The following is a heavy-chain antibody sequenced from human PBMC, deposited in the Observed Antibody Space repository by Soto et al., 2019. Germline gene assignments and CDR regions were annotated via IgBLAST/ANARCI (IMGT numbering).Heavy chain of an antibody. CDR1: GGTFDSYV. Sequence: QVQLVQSGAEVKKPGSSVKVSCKASGGTFDSYVISWLRQAPGQGLEWMGGIMPIFGTPNYAQKFRGRVAISADESTSTAYLELSSLTSDDTAVYYCARVHSSGIFYFVDPWGQGILVTVSS. D-gene: IGHD3-10*01. V-gene: IGHV1-69*01. CDR2: IMPIFGTP. CDR3: ARVHSSGIFYFVDP. J-gene: IGHJ5*02.